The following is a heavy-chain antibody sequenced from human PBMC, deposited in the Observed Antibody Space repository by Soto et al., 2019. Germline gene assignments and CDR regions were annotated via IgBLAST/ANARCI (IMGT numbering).Heavy chain of an antibody. D-gene: IGHD3-22*01. CDR3: ARDSYYYDSSGYMDFDY. J-gene: IGHJ4*02. V-gene: IGHV3-30-3*01. CDR1: GFTFSSYA. Sequence: GGSLRLSCAASGFTFSSYAMHWVRQAPGKGLEWVAVISYDGSNKYYADSVKGRFTISRDNSKNTLYLQMNSLRAEDTAVYYCARDSYYYDSSGYMDFDYWGQGTLVTVSS. CDR2: ISYDGSNK.